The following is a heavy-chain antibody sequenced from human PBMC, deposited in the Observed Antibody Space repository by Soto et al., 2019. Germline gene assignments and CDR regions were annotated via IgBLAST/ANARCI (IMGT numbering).Heavy chain of an antibody. Sequence: SETLSLTCTVSGDSSVSSSSYYWGWIRQPPGKGLEWIGSIYYTGNTFYSPSFRSRLTISVDTSKSQFSLKLRSVTAADTATYYCTSEVSSTDGMDVWGQGTTVTVSS. CDR1: GDSSVSSSSYY. V-gene: IGHV4-39*01. CDR3: TSEVSSTDGMDV. J-gene: IGHJ6*02. CDR2: IYYTGNT. D-gene: IGHD2-15*01.